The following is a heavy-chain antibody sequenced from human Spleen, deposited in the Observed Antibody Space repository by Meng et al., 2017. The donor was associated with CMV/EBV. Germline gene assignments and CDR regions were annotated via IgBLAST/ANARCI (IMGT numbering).Heavy chain of an antibody. D-gene: IGHD2-21*01. CDR2: MYYNGST. Sequence: LSLTCIVSGVSIGSYCWSWLRQSAGKGLEWIGYMYYNGSTKYNPSLQSRVTISVDSSKNQFSLKLSSVTAADTAVYYCARGSNMVVISWGQGTLVTVSS. J-gene: IGHJ4*02. V-gene: IGHV4-59*01. CDR3: ARGSNMVVIS. CDR1: GVSIGSYC.